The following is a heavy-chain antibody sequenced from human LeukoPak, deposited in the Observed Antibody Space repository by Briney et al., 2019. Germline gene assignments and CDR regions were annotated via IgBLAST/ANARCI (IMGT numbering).Heavy chain of an antibody. CDR1: GYTFTSCG. CDR3: ARGTEYYDILTGYYPHTFDY. D-gene: IGHD3-9*01. J-gene: IGHJ4*02. V-gene: IGHV1-18*01. CDR2: ISAYNGNT. Sequence: ASVKVSCKASGYTFTSCGISWVRQAPGQGLEWMGWISAYNGNTNYAQKLQGRVTMTTDTSTSTAYMELRSLRSDDTAVYYCARGTEYYDILTGYYPHTFDYWGQGTLVTVSS.